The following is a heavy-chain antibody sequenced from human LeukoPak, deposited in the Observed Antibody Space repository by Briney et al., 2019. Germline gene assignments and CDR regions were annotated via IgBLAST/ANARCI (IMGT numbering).Heavy chain of an antibody. CDR2: IYYSGST. D-gene: IGHD3-10*01. Sequence: SETLSLTCTVSGYSISSGYYWGWIRQPPGKGLEWIGYIYYSGSTNYNPSLKSRVTISVDTSKNQFSLKLSSVTAADTAVYYCARDRQGIWFGELAADYWGQGTLVTVSS. CDR1: GYSISSGYY. V-gene: IGHV4-61*01. CDR3: ARDRQGIWFGELAADY. J-gene: IGHJ4*02.